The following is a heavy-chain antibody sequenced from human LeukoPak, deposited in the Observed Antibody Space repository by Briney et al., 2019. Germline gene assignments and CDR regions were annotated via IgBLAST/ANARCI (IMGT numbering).Heavy chain of an antibody. V-gene: IGHV1-2*02. CDR1: GYTFTGHY. CDR3: ARDGVSGSYSSDY. J-gene: IGHJ4*02. CDR2: INPNSGGT. D-gene: IGHD1-26*01. Sequence: ASVRVSCKASGYTFTGHYMHWVRQAPGQGLEWMGWINPNSGGTNYAQKFQGRVTMTRDTSISTAYMELSRLRSDHTAVYYCARDGVSGSYSSDYWGQGTLVTVSS.